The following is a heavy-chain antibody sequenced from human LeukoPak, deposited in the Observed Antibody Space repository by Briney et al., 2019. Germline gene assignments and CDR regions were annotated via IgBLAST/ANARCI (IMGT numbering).Heavy chain of an antibody. CDR1: GFSLSNARMG. CDR2: IFPNDEK. Sequence: ESGPVLVKPTETLTLTCTVSGFSLSNARMGVSLIRQPPGKALEWLAHIFPNDEKSYSTSLKSRLTISKDTSKSQVVLTMTNMDPVDTATYYCARIFGVLPAPRSFDPWGQGTLVTVSS. D-gene: IGHD2-2*01. CDR3: ARIFGVLPAPRSFDP. J-gene: IGHJ5*02. V-gene: IGHV2-26*01.